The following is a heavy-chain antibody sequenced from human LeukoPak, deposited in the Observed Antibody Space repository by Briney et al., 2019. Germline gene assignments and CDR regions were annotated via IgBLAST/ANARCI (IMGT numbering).Heavy chain of an antibody. CDR1: GGTFSSYA. D-gene: IGHD2-15*01. J-gene: IGHJ4*02. CDR2: IIPILGIA. Sequence: SVKVSCKASGGTFSSYAISWVRQAPGQGLEWMGRIIPILGIANYAQKFQGRVTMTTDTSTSTAYMELRSLRSDDTAVYYCARASVVAALFVDDYWGQGTLVTVSS. V-gene: IGHV1-69*04. CDR3: ARASVVAALFVDDY.